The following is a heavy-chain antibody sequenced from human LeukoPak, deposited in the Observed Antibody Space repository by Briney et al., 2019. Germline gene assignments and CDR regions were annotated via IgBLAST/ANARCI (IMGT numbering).Heavy chain of an antibody. D-gene: IGHD2-15*01. CDR1: GGTFSSYA. CDR3: ARGGSWSDNWFDP. V-gene: IGHV1-69*05. Sequence: ASVKVSCKASGGTFSSYAISWVRQAPGQGLEWMGGIIPIFGTANYAQKFQGRVTITTDESTSTAYMELSSLRSEDTAVYHCARGGSWSDNWFDPWGQGTLVTVSS. CDR2: IIPIFGTA. J-gene: IGHJ5*02.